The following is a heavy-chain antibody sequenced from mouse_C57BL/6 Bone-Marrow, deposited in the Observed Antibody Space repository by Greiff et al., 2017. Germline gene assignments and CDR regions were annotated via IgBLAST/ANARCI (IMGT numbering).Heavy chain of an antibody. CDR2: IYPRSGNT. Sequence: QVQLQQSGAELARPGASVKLSCKASGYTFTSSGISWVKQRTGQGLEWIGEIYPRSGNTYYNEKFKGKATLTEDNSSSTAYMELRSLTSEDSAVYFCARGATVVGSYFDVWGTGTTVTVSS. CDR1: GYTFTSSG. J-gene: IGHJ1*03. CDR3: ARGATVVGSYFDV. D-gene: IGHD1-1*01. V-gene: IGHV1-81*01.